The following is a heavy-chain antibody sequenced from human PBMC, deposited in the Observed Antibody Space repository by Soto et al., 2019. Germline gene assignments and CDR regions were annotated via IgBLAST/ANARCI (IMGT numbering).Heavy chain of an antibody. V-gene: IGHV1-18*01. D-gene: IGHD2-15*01. J-gene: IGHJ5*02. CDR1: GYTFISYG. Sequence: GASVKVSCKASGYTFISYGIGWVRQAPGQGLEWMGWISAYNGNTNYAQKLQGRVTMTTDTSTSTAYMELRSLRSDDTAVYYCARDNGPKWDIVVVVAAKIGHWFDPWGQGTLVTVSS. CDR2: ISAYNGNT. CDR3: ARDNGPKWDIVVVVAAKIGHWFDP.